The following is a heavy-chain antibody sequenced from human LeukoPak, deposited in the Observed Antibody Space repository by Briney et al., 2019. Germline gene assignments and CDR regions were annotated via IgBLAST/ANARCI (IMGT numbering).Heavy chain of an antibody. CDR1: GFTFSSYW. V-gene: IGHV3-48*04. CDR2: ISSSDNTI. D-gene: IGHD6-19*01. Sequence: PGGSLRLSCAASGFTFSSYWMSWVRQAPGKGLEWVAYISSSDNTIYYADSVKGRFTISRDNAKNLLYLQMNSLRAEDTAVYYCAREMVAVAGTFFDYWGQGTLVTVSS. CDR3: AREMVAVAGTFFDY. J-gene: IGHJ4*02.